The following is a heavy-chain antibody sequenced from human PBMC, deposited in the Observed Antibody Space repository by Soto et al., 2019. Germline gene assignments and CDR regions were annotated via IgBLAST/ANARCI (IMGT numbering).Heavy chain of an antibody. Sequence: LEILSLTCAVYGGSFSGYCWSWIRQPPGKGLEWIGEINHSGSTNYNPSLKSRVTISVDTSKNQFSLKLSSVTAADTAVYYCARGARITIFGVVIDAFDIWGQGTMVTVSS. D-gene: IGHD3-3*01. J-gene: IGHJ3*02. CDR2: INHSGST. V-gene: IGHV4-34*01. CDR1: GGSFSGYC. CDR3: ARGARITIFGVVIDAFDI.